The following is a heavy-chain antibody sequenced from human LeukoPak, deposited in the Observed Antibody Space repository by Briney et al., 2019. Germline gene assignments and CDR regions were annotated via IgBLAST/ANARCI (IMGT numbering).Heavy chain of an antibody. D-gene: IGHD3-9*01. V-gene: IGHV3-53*01. CDR2: IYSGGST. Sequence: GGSLRLSCAASGFTFSSYGMHWVRQAPGKGLEWVSVIYSGGSTYYADSVKGRFTISRDNSKNTLYLQMNSLRAEDTAVYYCARDFEGDYTDYWGQGTLVTVSS. J-gene: IGHJ4*02. CDR3: ARDFEGDYTDY. CDR1: GFTFSSYG.